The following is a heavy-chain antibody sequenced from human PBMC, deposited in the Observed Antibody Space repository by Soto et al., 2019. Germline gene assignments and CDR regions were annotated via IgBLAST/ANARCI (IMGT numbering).Heavy chain of an antibody. CDR1: GDTDTNYV. CDR3: ARETYYDFWSGYSGWFDP. V-gene: IGHV1-18*01. D-gene: IGHD3-3*01. CDR2: ISAYNGNT. J-gene: IGHJ5*02. Sequence: ASVKVSCKASGDTDTNYVISWVRQAPGQGLEWMGWISAYNGNTNYAQKLQGRVTMTTDTSTSTAYMELRSLRSDDTAVYYCARETYYDFWSGYSGWFDPWGQGTLVTVSS.